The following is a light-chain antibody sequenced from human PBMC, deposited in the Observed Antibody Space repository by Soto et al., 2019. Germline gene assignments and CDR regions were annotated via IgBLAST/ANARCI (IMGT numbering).Light chain of an antibody. CDR2: DAS. J-gene: IGKJ1*01. CDR1: QRVSSGY. Sequence: EIVLTQSPGTLSLSPGERATLSCRASQRVSSGYLAWYQQKPGQAPRLLIYDASNRAAGIPARFSGSGSGTDFTLTISRLEPEDVAVYYCQQYATSPLTFGHGTKVDIK. CDR3: QQYATSPLT. V-gene: IGKV3-20*01.